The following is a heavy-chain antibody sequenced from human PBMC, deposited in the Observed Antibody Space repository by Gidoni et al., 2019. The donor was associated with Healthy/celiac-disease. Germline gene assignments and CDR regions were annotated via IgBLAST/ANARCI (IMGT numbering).Heavy chain of an antibody. CDR2: IRSKANSYAT. Sequence: EVQLVESGGGLVPPGGSLKLTCAASGFTFSGSAMHWVRQASGKGLEWVGRIRSKANSYATAYAASVKGRFTISRDDSKNTAYLQMNSLKTEDTAVYYCTRSLVDYSHYYYYMDVWGKGTTVTVSS. J-gene: IGHJ6*03. V-gene: IGHV3-73*02. CDR3: TRSLVDYSHYYYYMDV. CDR1: GFTFSGSA. D-gene: IGHD4-4*01.